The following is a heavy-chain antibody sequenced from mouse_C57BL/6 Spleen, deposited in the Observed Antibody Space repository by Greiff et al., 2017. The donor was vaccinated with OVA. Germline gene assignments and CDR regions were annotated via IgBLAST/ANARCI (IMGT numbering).Heavy chain of an antibody. J-gene: IGHJ1*03. Sequence: QVHVKQSGAELARPGASVKLSCKASGYTFTSYGISWVKQRTGQGLEWIGEIYPRSGNTYYNEKFKGKATLTADKSSSTAYMELRSLTSEDSAVYFCAIWDGGYFDVWGTGTTVTVSS. CDR1: GYTFTSYG. CDR2: IYPRSGNT. D-gene: IGHD4-1*01. CDR3: AIWDGGYFDV. V-gene: IGHV1-81*01.